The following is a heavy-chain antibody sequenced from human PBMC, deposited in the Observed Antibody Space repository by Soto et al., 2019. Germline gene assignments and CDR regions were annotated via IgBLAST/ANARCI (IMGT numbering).Heavy chain of an antibody. CDR3: ARAGGPVDYSDYVGTHYFDY. V-gene: IGHV1-2*02. D-gene: IGHD4-17*01. CDR1: GYSFTGYY. Sequence: ASVKVSCKASGYSFTGYYMHWMRRAPGQGLEWMGWIDPDSGDTKHARKFQGRVTMTRDTSISTAYMELSSLRSDDTAVYYCARAGGPVDYSDYVGTHYFDYWGQGALVTVSS. J-gene: IGHJ4*02. CDR2: IDPDSGDT.